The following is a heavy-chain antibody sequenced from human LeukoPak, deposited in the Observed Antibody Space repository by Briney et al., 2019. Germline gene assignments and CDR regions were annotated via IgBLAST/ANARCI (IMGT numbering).Heavy chain of an antibody. V-gene: IGHV4-31*03. D-gene: IGHD2-15*01. CDR3: ARMLRPYCSGGSCYGGYFDY. CDR2: IYYSGNT. J-gene: IGHJ4*02. CDR1: GGSISSGGYY. Sequence: SQTLSLTCTVSGGSISSGGYYWSWIRQHPGKGLEWIGYIYYSGNTYYNPSLKSRVTISVDTSKNQFSLKLSSVTAADTAVYYCARMLRPYCSGGSCYGGYFDYWGQGTLVTVSS.